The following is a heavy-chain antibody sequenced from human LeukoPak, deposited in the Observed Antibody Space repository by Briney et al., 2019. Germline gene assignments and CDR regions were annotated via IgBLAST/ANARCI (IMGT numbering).Heavy chain of an antibody. D-gene: IGHD7-27*01. Sequence: SGGSLRLSCAASGFIVSSNYMSWVRQAPGKGLEWVSVIYSGGTTHYADSVKGRFTISRDNSKNTLYLQMNRLRVEDTAVYYCARDSGDRPRAVGYYFDYWGQGSLVTVSS. CDR3: ARDSGDRPRAVGYYFDY. J-gene: IGHJ4*02. CDR1: GFIVSSNY. V-gene: IGHV3-66*01. CDR2: IYSGGTT.